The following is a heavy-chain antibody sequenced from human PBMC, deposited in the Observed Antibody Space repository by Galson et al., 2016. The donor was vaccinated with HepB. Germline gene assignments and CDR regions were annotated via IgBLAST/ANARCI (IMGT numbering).Heavy chain of an antibody. V-gene: IGHV1-46*01. J-gene: IGHJ6*02. D-gene: IGHD4-17*01. Sequence: SVKVSCKASGYTFTTYYMHWVRQAPGQGLEWMGIIKPSDGYTTYAQKFEGRVTVTRDTSTRTVYMELDSLRVDDTAVYYCAKDRDGDYDYGMDVWGQGTAVTVSS. CDR3: AKDRDGDYDYGMDV. CDR1: GYTFTTYY. CDR2: IKPSDGYT.